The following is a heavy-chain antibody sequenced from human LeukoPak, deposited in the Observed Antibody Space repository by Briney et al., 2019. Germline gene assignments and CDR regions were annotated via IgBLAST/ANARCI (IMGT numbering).Heavy chain of an antibody. V-gene: IGHV1-2*02. CDR2: INPNSGGT. Sequence: GASVKVSCKASGYTFTGYYMHWVRQAPGQGLEWMGWINPNSGGTNYAQKFQGRVTMTRDTSIRTAYMELSRLRSDDTAVYYCARAYMVRGVIGGYWGQGTLVTVSS. CDR3: ARAYMVRGVIGGY. J-gene: IGHJ4*02. D-gene: IGHD3-10*01. CDR1: GYTFTGYY.